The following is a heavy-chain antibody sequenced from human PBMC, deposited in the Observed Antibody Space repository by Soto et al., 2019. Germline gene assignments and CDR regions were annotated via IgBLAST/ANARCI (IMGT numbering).Heavy chain of an antibody. V-gene: IGHV1-69*01. CDR3: ARNGTYSLSLSQYSGMGV. CDR1: GGTFDNFI. J-gene: IGHJ6*02. CDR2: IVPMLGTP. Sequence: QVQLVQSGAEVKEPGSSVRVSCKASGGTFDNFIMNWVRQTPGQGLEWMGGIVPMLGTPTYAEKFKGRVTISATGSASPMYLDMTSLRSEDTAIYYCARNGTYSLSLSQYSGMGVWGQGTTVTVSS. D-gene: IGHD1-26*01.